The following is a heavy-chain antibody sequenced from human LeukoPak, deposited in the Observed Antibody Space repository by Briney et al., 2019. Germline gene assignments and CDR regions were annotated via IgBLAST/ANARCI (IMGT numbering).Heavy chain of an antibody. Sequence: GGSLRLSCAGSGFTFSSYRMNWVRQAPGKGLEWVSSISSSSSYIYYADSVKGRFTISRDNAKNSLYLQMNRLRAEDTAVYYCARAWFGGSGSFDYWGQGTLVTVSS. CDR3: ARAWFGGSGSFDY. CDR2: ISSSSSYI. D-gene: IGHD3-10*01. V-gene: IGHV3-21*01. J-gene: IGHJ4*02. CDR1: GFTFSSYR.